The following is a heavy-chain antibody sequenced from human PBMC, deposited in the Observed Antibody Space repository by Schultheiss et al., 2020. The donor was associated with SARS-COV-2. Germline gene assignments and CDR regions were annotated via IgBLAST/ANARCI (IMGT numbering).Heavy chain of an antibody. CDR1: GFTFSDYA. CDR2: ISYDGSNK. Sequence: GGSLRLSCAASGFTFSDYAMNWVRQAPGKGLEWVAVISYDGSNKYYADSVKGRFTISRDNSKNTLYLQMNSLRAEDTAVYYCASPLHAFTIRYGMDVWGQGTTVTVSS. J-gene: IGHJ6*01. CDR3: ASPLHAFTIRYGMDV. V-gene: IGHV3-30*01. D-gene: IGHD3-3*01.